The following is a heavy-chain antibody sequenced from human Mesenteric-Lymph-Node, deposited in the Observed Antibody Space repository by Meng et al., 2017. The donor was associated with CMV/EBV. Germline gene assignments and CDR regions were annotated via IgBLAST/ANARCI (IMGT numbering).Heavy chain of an antibody. D-gene: IGHD6-13*01. CDR2: IYYSGST. Sequence: SETLSLTCTVSGGSISSYYWSWIRQPPGKGLEWIGYIYYSGSTSYNPSLKSRVTISVDTSKNQFSLKLSSVTAADTAVYYCARGGSHPNYWGQGTLVTVSS. V-gene: IGHV4-59*01. CDR3: ARGGSHPNY. CDR1: GGSISSYY. J-gene: IGHJ4*02.